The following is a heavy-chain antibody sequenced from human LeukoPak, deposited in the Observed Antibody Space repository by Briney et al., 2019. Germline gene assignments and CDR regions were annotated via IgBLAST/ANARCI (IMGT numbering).Heavy chain of an antibody. D-gene: IGHD3-16*01. CDR1: GESFSGYY. V-gene: IGHV4-34*01. Sequence: SQTLSLTCAVYGESFSGYYWSWIRQHPGKGLEWIGEINHSGNTNYNPSLKSRVTISLVTSKHQFFLQLNSVTAAATAGSYCARSGRVGDYAPFDYWGQGTLVTVSS. CDR2: INHSGNT. J-gene: IGHJ4*02. CDR3: ARSGRVGDYAPFDY.